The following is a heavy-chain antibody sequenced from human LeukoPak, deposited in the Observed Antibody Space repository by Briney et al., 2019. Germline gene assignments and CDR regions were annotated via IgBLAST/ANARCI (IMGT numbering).Heavy chain of an antibody. D-gene: IGHD5-18*01. CDR2: ISGSGGST. CDR1: GFTFSTYG. J-gene: IGHJ5*02. Sequence: GGTLRLSCAASGFTFSTYGMSWVRQAPGKGLELVSAISGSGGSTYYADSVKGRFTISKYNSKNTLYLQMNSLRAENTAVYYCAAVDVDTAFPWCQGTLVTVAS. V-gene: IGHV3-23*01. CDR3: AAVDVDTAFP.